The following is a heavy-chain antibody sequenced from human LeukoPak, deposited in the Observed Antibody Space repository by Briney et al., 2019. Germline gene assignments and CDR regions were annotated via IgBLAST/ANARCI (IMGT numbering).Heavy chain of an antibody. D-gene: IGHD2-2*01. Sequence: ASVKVSCKASGYTFTGYYMHWVRQAPGQGLEWMGWINPNSGGTNYAQKFQRRVTMTRDTSISTAYMELSRLRSDDTAVYYCARNYKSSTNAAPDYWGQGTLVTVSS. J-gene: IGHJ4*02. V-gene: IGHV1-2*02. CDR1: GYTFTGYY. CDR2: INPNSGGT. CDR3: ARNYKSSTNAAPDY.